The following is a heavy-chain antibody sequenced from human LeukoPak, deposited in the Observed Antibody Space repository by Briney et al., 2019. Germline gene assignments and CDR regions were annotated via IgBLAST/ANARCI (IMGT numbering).Heavy chain of an antibody. Sequence: GGSLRLSCVVSGLTFSNYSMNWVRQAPGKGLELVTYISSRSSSIYYLDSVKGRFTISRDNAKNSLYLQMNSLRDEDTAVYYCARVIRRFGEFSSDYWGQGTLVTVSS. V-gene: IGHV3-48*02. D-gene: IGHD3-10*01. CDR2: ISSRSSSI. CDR3: ARVIRRFGEFSSDY. CDR1: GLTFSNYS. J-gene: IGHJ4*02.